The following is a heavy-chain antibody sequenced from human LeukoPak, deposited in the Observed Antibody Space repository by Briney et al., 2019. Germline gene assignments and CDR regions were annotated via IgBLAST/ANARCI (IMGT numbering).Heavy chain of an antibody. CDR3: ARLLKRYCSGGSCYGGFDY. CDR2: ISTSGST. CDR1: GGSISSYY. V-gene: IGHV4-4*07. J-gene: IGHJ4*02. Sequence: SETLSLTCTVSGGSISSYYWSWIRQPAGKGLESIGHISTSGSTNYNPSLKSRVTMSVDTSKNQFSLKLSSVTAADTAVYYCARLLKRYCSGGSCYGGFDYWGQGTLVTVSS. D-gene: IGHD2-15*01.